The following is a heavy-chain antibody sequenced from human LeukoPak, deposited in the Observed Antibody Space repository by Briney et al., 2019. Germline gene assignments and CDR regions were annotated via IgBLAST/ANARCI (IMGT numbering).Heavy chain of an antibody. J-gene: IGHJ3*02. CDR2: IYYSGST. Sequence: SETLSLTCTVSGGSISSSSYYWGWIRQPPGKGLEWIGSIYYSGSTYNNPSLKSRVTISVDTSKNQFSLKLSSLTAADTAVYYCARAGDPAMIVLGITADAFDISGQGTMVTVSS. V-gene: IGHV4-39*01. CDR3: ARAGDPAMIVLGITADAFDI. D-gene: IGHD3-22*01. CDR1: GGSISSSSYY.